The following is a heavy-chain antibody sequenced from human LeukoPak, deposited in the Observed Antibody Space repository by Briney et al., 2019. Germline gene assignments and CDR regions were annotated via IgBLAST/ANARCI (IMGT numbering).Heavy chain of an antibody. V-gene: IGHV3-11*01. J-gene: IGHJ4*02. D-gene: IGHD6-13*01. CDR2: ISISGTTT. Sequence: GGSLRLSCAASGFILSDFYMGWIRQAPGKGLEWVSYISISGTTTNYADSVKGRFTISRDDARNSLYLQMNSLRAEDTAVYYCAKDILAAGLFFDYWGQGTLVTVSS. CDR1: GFILSDFY. CDR3: AKDILAAGLFFDY.